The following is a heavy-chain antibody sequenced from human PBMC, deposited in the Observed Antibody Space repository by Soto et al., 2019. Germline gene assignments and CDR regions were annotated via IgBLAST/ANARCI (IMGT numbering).Heavy chain of an antibody. CDR1: GFTFSSYA. CDR2: ISYDGSNK. J-gene: IGHJ5*02. D-gene: IGHD3-22*01. V-gene: IGHV3-30-3*01. Sequence: GGSLRLSCAASGFTFSSYAMHWVRQAPGKGLEWVAVISYDGSNKYYADSVKGRFTISRDNSKNTPYLQMNSLRAEDTAVYYCASSSSGYHFWFDPSGQGTLVTVSS. CDR3: ASSSSGYHFWFDP.